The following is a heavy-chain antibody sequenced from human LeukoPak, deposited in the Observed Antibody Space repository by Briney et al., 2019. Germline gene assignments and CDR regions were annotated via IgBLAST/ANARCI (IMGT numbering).Heavy chain of an antibody. CDR3: ARDPTNTSGYYAHFDY. CDR1: GYTFRNYG. V-gene: IGHV1-18*01. CDR2: ISAYNGDT. J-gene: IGHJ4*02. Sequence: GASVKVSCKASGYTFRNYGITWVRQAPGQGLEWMGWISAYNGDTHYAQNLQGRVTMTTDTSTSTAYMELRSLRSDDTAVYYCARDPTNTSGYYAHFDYWGQGTLVTVSS. D-gene: IGHD5-12*01.